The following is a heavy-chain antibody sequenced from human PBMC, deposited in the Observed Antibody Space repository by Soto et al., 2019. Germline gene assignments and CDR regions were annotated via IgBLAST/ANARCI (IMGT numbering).Heavy chain of an antibody. CDR2: ISGSGDRT. V-gene: IGHV3-23*01. J-gene: IGHJ4*02. CDR3: AKDTVAIRSFYFDS. Sequence: EVQLLVSGGRFVQPGGSLKLSCEASGFTFGNYAMTWVRLAPGKGLEWVSTISGSGDRTYYADSVTGRFTISRDNSKNTLYLQMHSLGVEDTAVYFCAKDTVAIRSFYFDSWAQGTLVTVSS. CDR1: GFTFGNYA. D-gene: IGHD2-21*01.